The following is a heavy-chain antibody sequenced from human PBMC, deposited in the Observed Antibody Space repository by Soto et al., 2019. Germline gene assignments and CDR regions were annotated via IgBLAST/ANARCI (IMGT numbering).Heavy chain of an antibody. Sequence: GASVKVSCKASGYTFTSYDINWVRQARGQRLEWIGWIVVGSGNTNYAQKFQERVTITRDMSTSTAYMELSSLRSEDTAVYYCAADIVLVPAAIGGSEYNWFDPWGQGTLVTVSS. J-gene: IGHJ5*02. V-gene: IGHV1-58*02. CDR2: IVVGSGNT. CDR1: GYTFTSYD. D-gene: IGHD2-2*01. CDR3: AADIVLVPAAIGGSEYNWFDP.